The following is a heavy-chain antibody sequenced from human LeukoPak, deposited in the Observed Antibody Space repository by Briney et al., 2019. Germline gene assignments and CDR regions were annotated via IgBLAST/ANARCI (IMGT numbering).Heavy chain of an antibody. CDR2: LKQDGSVK. D-gene: IGHD4-23*01. V-gene: IGHV3-7*01. Sequence: GGSLRLSCVASGFTFSTYWMSWVRRAPGKGLEWVANLKQDGSVKYYVDPVKGRFTISRDNAKNSLYLQMTNLRAEDTAVYSCATSADSPGNSWGQGTLITVSS. J-gene: IGHJ4*02. CDR1: GFTFSTYW. CDR3: ATSADSPGNS.